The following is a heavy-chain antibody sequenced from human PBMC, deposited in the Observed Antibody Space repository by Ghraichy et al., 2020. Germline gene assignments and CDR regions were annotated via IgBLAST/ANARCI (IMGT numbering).Heavy chain of an antibody. CDR2: IQYRENT. V-gene: IGHV4-59*01. J-gene: IGHJ4*02. Sequence: SETLSLTCSVSGGSISSYYWSWIRQPPGKGLEWIGYIQYRENTNYNPSLKSRVSISIDTSKNQISLKLISVTAADTAVYFCARESSGSTRTFDYWGQGTLVSVSS. D-gene: IGHD6-19*01. CDR3: ARESSGSTRTFDY. CDR1: GGSISSYY.